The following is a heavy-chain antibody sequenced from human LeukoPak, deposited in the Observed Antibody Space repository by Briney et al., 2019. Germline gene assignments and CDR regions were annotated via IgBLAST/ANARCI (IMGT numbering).Heavy chain of an antibody. CDR2: FDPEDGET. Sequence: ASVKVSCKVSGYTLTELSMHWVRQAPGKGLEWMGGFDPEDGETIYAQKFQGRVTMTRDTSTSTVYMELSSLRSEDTAVYYCARDRGGCYSSSSRERGDFDYWGQGTLVTVSS. CDR3: ARDRGGCYSSSSRERGDFDY. V-gene: IGHV1-24*01. D-gene: IGHD6-6*01. J-gene: IGHJ4*02. CDR1: GYTLTELS.